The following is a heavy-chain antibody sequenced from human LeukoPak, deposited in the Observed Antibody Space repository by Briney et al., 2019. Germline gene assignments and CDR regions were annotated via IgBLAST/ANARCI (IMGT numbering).Heavy chain of an antibody. V-gene: IGHV3-23*01. D-gene: IGHD6-19*01. CDR2: ISYDGSST. Sequence: PGGSLRLSCAASGFTFSSYAMSWVRQAPGKGLVWVSRISYDGSSTNYADSAKGRFTISRDNAENALYLQMNSLRAEDTAIYYCARAPSGWSYDYWGQGTLVTVSS. CDR1: GFTFSSYA. J-gene: IGHJ4*02. CDR3: ARAPSGWSYDY.